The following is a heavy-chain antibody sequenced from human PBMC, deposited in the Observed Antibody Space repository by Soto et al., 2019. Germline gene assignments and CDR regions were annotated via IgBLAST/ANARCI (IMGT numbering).Heavy chain of an antibody. CDR2: ISSSSSYI. CDR3: ARLGTYDSSGYDRGFDY. CDR1: GFTFSSYS. J-gene: IGHJ4*02. V-gene: IGHV3-21*01. D-gene: IGHD3-22*01. Sequence: EVQLVESGGGLVKPGGSLRLSCAASGFTFSSYSMNWVRQAPGKGLEWVSSISSSSSYIYYADSVKGRFTISRDNAKNSLYLQMNSLRAEDTAVYYCARLGTYDSSGYDRGFDYWGQGTLVTVSS.